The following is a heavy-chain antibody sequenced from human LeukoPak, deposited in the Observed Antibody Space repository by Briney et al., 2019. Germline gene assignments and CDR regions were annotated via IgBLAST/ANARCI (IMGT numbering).Heavy chain of an antibody. CDR2: IFYSGNT. D-gene: IGHD2-15*01. J-gene: IGHJ3*02. CDR3: ARPSDCSGDNCYSRAFDI. V-gene: IGHV4-39*01. CDR1: GGSISSNSYY. Sequence: SETLSLTCSVPGGSISSNSYYWGWIRQPPGKGLEWIASIFYSGNTYYNPSLESRVTVSVASSENQFSLRLNSVTAADTAVYYCARPSDCSGDNCYSRAFDIWGQGTMVSVSS.